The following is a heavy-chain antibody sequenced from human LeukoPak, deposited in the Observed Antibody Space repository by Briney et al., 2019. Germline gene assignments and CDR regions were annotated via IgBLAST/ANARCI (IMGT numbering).Heavy chain of an antibody. J-gene: IGHJ5*02. D-gene: IGHD3-22*01. CDR1: GYTFTSYG. Sequence: ASVKVSCKASGYTFTSYGISWVQQAPGQGLEWMGWISAYNGNTNYAQKLQGRVTMTTDTSTSTAYMELRSLRSDDTAVYYCARGVSGYYLNWFDPWGQGTLVTVSS. CDR2: ISAYNGNT. CDR3: ARGVSGYYLNWFDP. V-gene: IGHV1-18*01.